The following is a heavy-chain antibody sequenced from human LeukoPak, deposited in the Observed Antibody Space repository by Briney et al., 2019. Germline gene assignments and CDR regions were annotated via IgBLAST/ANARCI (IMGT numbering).Heavy chain of an antibody. Sequence: GGSLRLSCAASGFTFSSYAMHWVRQAPGKGLEWVAVISYDGSNKYYADSVKGRFTISRDNSKNTLYLQMNSLRAEDTAVYYCARVILYGSGSYYIDYWGQGTLVTVSS. CDR2: ISYDGSNK. J-gene: IGHJ4*02. D-gene: IGHD3-10*01. V-gene: IGHV3-30*04. CDR3: ARVILYGSGSYYIDY. CDR1: GFTFSSYA.